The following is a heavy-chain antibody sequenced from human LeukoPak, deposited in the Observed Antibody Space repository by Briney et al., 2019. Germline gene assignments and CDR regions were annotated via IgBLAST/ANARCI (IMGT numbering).Heavy chain of an antibody. V-gene: IGHV4-59*08. J-gene: IGHJ4*02. CDR2: IYHSGDS. D-gene: IGHD2-21*01. CDR1: GGSISGFY. Sequence: SETLSLTCAVSGGSISGFYWSWIRQPPGKGLDWIGYIYHSGDSNYNPSLKSRVTISLDTFKNEVSLKLSSVTAADTAVYYCARHAFASPFAYWGQGTLVTASS. CDR3: ARHAFASPFAY.